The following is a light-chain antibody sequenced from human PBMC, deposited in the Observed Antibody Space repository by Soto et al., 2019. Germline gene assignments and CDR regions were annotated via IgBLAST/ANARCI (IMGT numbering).Light chain of an antibody. CDR2: GAS. Sequence: IVMTQSPATLSVSPGEGATLSCRASQSVSSKLAWYQQKPGQAPRLLIYGASTRATGIPARFSGSGSGTEFTLTITGLQSEDFAVYYCQQYNGWPWTFGLGTKVDIK. V-gene: IGKV3-15*01. J-gene: IGKJ1*01. CDR3: QQYNGWPWT. CDR1: QSVSSK.